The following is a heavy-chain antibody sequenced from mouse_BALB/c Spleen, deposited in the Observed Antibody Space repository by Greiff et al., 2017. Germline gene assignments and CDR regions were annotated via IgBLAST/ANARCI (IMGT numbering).Heavy chain of an antibody. J-gene: IGHJ4*01. CDR2: ISDGGSYT. CDR3: AREGGYGNYMDY. CDR1: GFTFSDYY. V-gene: IGHV5-4*02. Sequence: EVKVEESGGGLVKPGGSLKLSCAASGFTFSDYYMYWVRQTPEKRLEWVATISDGGSYTYYPDSVKGRFTISRDNAKNNLYLQMSSLKSEDTAMYYCAREGGYGNYMDYWGQGTSVTVSS. D-gene: IGHD2-10*02.